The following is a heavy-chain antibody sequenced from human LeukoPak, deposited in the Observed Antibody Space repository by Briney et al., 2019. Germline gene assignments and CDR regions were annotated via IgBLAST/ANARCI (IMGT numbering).Heavy chain of an antibody. CDR3: ARADRLDGGPYLIGP. Sequence: ASVTVSCKTSGYSFSDYYMHWVCPAPGQGLEWMGWINPDSGGTSSAQKFQGRVTITRDTSITTVYMEVSWLTSDDTAIYYCARADRLDGGPYLIGPWGQGTLVTVSS. V-gene: IGHV1-2*02. CDR2: INPDSGGT. CDR1: GYSFSDYY. J-gene: IGHJ5*02. D-gene: IGHD2-21*01.